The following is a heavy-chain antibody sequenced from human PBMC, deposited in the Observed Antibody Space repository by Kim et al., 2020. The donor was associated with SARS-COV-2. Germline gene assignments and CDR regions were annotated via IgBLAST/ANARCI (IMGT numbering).Heavy chain of an antibody. CDR2: INAGNGNT. CDR3: ARDRSIAVAGTHFDY. V-gene: IGHV1-3*01. D-gene: IGHD6-19*01. J-gene: IGHJ4*02. Sequence: ASVKVSCKASGYTFTSYAMHWVRQAPGQRLEWMGWINAGNGNTKYSQKFQGRVTITRDTSASTAYMELSSLRSEDTAVYYCARDRSIAVAGTHFDYWGQGTLVTVSS. CDR1: GYTFTSYA.